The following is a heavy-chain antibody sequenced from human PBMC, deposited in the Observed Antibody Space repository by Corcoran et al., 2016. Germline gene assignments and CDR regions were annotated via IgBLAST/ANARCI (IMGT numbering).Heavy chain of an antibody. J-gene: IGHJ6*02. CDR1: GFTFSNAW. V-gene: IGHV3-15*01. CDR3: TTPLSRDYDSSGSHYGMDV. D-gene: IGHD3-22*01. Sequence: EVQLVESGGGLVKPGGSLRLSCAASGFTFSNAWMSWVRQAPGKGLEWVGRIKSKTDGGTTDYAAPVKGRFTISRDDSKNTRYLQMNSLKTEDTAVYYCTTPLSRDYDSSGSHYGMDVWGQGTTVTVSS. CDR2: IKSKTDGGTT.